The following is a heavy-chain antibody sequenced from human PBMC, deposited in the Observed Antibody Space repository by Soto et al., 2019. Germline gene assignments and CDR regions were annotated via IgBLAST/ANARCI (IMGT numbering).Heavy chain of an antibody. D-gene: IGHD1-20*01. V-gene: IGHV4-39*07. CDR3: ARGHDPIVNYYFDY. J-gene: IGHJ4*02. CDR2: IYYSGST. Sequence: LSLTCTVSGGSISSSSYYWGWIRQPPGKGLEWIGSIYYSGSTYYNPSLKSRVTISVDTSKNQFSLKLSSVTAADTAVYYCARGHDPIVNYYFDYWGQGTLVTVSS. CDR1: GGSISSSSYY.